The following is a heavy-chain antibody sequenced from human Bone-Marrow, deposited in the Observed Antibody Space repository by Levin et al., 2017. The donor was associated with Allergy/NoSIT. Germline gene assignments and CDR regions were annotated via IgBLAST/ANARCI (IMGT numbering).Heavy chain of an antibody. CDR2: IYSDGSNQ. D-gene: IGHD2-21*02. J-gene: IGHJ4*02. CDR1: GFSFSYYG. CDR3: AREEGGAGDYYFDY. V-gene: IGHV3-33*01. Sequence: LSLTCAASGFSFSYYGMHWVRQAPGKGLEWVAVIYSDGSNQYYTDSVKGRFAISRDNSKNTVYLQMNSLRADDTAVYYCAREEGGAGDYYFDYWGQGILVTVSS.